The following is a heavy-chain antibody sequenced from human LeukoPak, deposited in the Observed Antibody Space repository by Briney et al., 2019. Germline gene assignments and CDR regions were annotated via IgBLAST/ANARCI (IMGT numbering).Heavy chain of an antibody. CDR1: GFTFSSYA. CDR2: ISGSGGST. V-gene: IGHV3-23*01. J-gene: IGHJ5*02. Sequence: GGSLRLSCAASGFTFSSYAMSWVRQAPGKGLEWVSAISGSGGSTYYADSVKGRFTISRDNSKNTLYLQMNSLRAEDTAVYYCAKDFCSTSCYGKVNWFDPWGQGTLVTVSS. D-gene: IGHD2-2*01. CDR3: AKDFCSTSCYGKVNWFDP.